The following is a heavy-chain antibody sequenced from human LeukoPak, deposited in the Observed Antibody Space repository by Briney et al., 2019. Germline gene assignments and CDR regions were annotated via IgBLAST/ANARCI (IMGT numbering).Heavy chain of an antibody. Sequence: SVKVSCKPSGGTFSSYAISWVRQAPGQGLEWMGRIIPVLDIANYAQKFQGRVTITADKSTSTAYMELSSLRAEDTAVYYCAKGTSSSWYMVANWFDPWGQGTLVTVSS. V-gene: IGHV1-69*04. CDR3: AKGTSSSWYMVANWFDP. D-gene: IGHD6-13*01. CDR2: IIPVLDIA. J-gene: IGHJ5*02. CDR1: GGTFSSYA.